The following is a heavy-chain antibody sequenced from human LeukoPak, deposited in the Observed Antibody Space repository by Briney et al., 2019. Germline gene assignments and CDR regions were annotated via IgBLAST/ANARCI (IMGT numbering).Heavy chain of an antibody. V-gene: IGHV3-33*03. CDR3: AKEGEPFRGYLDV. CDR2: IHNDGTMG. Sequence: GGSLRLSCVGSGFTFRRVGMQWVRQAPGKGLEWVAVIHNDGTMGQYADTVQGRFNISKGNSQDTLYLQMNSLRDDDTAVYYCAKEGEPFRGYLDVWGKGTTVIVSS. D-gene: IGHD1-14*01. J-gene: IGHJ6*03. CDR1: GFTFRRVG.